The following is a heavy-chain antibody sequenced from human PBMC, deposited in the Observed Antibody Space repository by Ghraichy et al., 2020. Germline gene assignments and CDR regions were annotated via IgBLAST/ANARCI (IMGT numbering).Heavy chain of an antibody. V-gene: IGHV1-2*04. D-gene: IGHD1-1*01. Sequence: GWINPNFVVTSYAQKFQGWVTMTRDTSISPVYMELSRLKSDDTAVYYCATCPGGTCYFGMDVWGQGTKVTVSS. J-gene: IGHJ6*02. CDR2: INPNFVVT. CDR3: ATCPGGTCYFGMDV.